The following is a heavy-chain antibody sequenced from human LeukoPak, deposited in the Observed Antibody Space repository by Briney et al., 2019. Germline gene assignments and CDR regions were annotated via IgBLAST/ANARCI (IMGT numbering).Heavy chain of an antibody. CDR1: GGSISNYY. D-gene: IGHD3-3*01. CDR3: ARGDYDFWSGNWRFDT. V-gene: IGHV4-59*01. J-gene: IGHJ4*02. CDR2: IHYSGST. Sequence: SETLSLTCTVSGGSISNYYWSWIRQPPGKGLEWIGYIHYSGSTNYNPSLKSRVAISVDASKNQFSLKVDSVTTADTAVYYCARGDYDFWSGNWRFDTWGQGMLVTVSS.